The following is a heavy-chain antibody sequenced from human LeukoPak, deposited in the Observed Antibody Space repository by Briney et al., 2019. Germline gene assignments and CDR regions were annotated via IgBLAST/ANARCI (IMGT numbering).Heavy chain of an antibody. CDR3: ARLRWGGFDY. CDR2: INHSGST. V-gene: IGHV4-34*01. Sequence: SETLSLTCAVYGGSFSGYYWSWIRQPPGKGLEWIGEINHSGSTNYNPSLKSRVTISVNTSKNQFSLKLSSVTAADTAVYYCARLRWGGFDYWGQGTLVTVSS. J-gene: IGHJ4*02. D-gene: IGHD3-16*01. CDR1: GGSFSGYY.